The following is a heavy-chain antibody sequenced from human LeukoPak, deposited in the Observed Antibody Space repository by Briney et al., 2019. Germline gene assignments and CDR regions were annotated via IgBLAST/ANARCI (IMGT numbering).Heavy chain of an antibody. V-gene: IGHV4-59*08. CDR1: GGSISSYY. CDR2: ISYSGNT. CDR3: ARYDYYGSGVQYYFDY. D-gene: IGHD3-10*01. J-gene: IGHJ4*02. Sequence: SETLSLTCNVSGGSISSYYWSWIRQPPGKGLEWIGHISYSGNTSYNPSLKSRVTILVDTSKNQFSLKLSSVTAADTAVYYCARYDYYGSGVQYYFDYWGQGTLVTVSS.